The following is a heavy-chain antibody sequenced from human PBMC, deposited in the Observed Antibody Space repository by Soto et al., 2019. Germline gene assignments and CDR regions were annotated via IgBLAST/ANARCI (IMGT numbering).Heavy chain of an antibody. CDR2: ISYAGSNK. CDR1: GFTFSSYA. J-gene: IGHJ6*02. Sequence: QVQLVESGGGVVQPGRSLRLSCAASGFTFSSYAMHWVRQAPGKGLECVAVISYAGSNKIYRDSVKGRFTISRDNSKNTLYLQINSLRDEDTAVYYCARGDREDIAVVVGARPGEYGVDVWGQGTTVTVSS. CDR3: ARGDREDIAVVVGARPGEYGVDV. D-gene: IGHD2-15*01. V-gene: IGHV3-30-3*01.